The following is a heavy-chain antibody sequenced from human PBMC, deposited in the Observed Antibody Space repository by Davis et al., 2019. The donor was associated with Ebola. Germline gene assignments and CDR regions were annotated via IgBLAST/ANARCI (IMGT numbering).Heavy chain of an antibody. J-gene: IGHJ4*02. D-gene: IGHD6-13*01. CDR2: ISPYDGNT. V-gene: IGHV1-18*01. CDR1: GGTFSSYA. CDR3: AREYSSSWYGGGGY. Sequence: ASVKVSCKASGGTFSSYAISWVRQAPGQGLEWMGRISPYDGNTNYAQKFQGRVTMTTDTFTSTAYMELRSLRSDDTAVYYCAREYSSSWYGGGGYWGQGTLVTVSS.